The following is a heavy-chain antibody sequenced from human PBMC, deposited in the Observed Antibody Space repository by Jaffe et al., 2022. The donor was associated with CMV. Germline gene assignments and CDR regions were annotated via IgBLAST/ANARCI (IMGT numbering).Heavy chain of an antibody. J-gene: IGHJ5*02. CDR2: ISSSSSYT. V-gene: IGHV3-11*06. D-gene: IGHD6-19*01. Sequence: QVQLVESGGGLVKPGGSLRLSCAASGFTFSDYYMSWIRQAPGKGLEWVSYISSSSSYTNYADSVKGRFTISRDNAKNSLYLQMNSLRAEDTAVYYCARRVQAVAGTLSFDPWGQGTLVTVSS. CDR1: GFTFSDYY. CDR3: ARRVQAVAGTLSFDP.